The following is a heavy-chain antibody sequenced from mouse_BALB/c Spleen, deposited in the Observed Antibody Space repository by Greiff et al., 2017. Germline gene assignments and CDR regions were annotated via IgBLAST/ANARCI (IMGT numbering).Heavy chain of an antibody. J-gene: IGHJ2*01. CDR2: IWAGGST. Sequence: VKLQESGPGLVAPSQSLSITCTVSGFSLNSYGVHWVRQPPGKGLEWLGVIWAGGSTNYNSALMSRLSISKDNSKSQVFLKMNRLQTDDTAMYYCARDRDYYGSSYGYFDYWGQGTTLTVSS. V-gene: IGHV2-9*02. D-gene: IGHD1-1*01. CDR3: ARDRDYYGSSYGYFDY. CDR1: GFSLNSYG.